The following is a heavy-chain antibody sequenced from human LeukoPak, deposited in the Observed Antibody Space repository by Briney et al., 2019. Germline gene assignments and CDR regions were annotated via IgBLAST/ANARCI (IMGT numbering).Heavy chain of an antibody. CDR3: ARHDRSGYDSRGLFDY. J-gene: IGHJ4*02. CDR2: IYYSGST. D-gene: IGHD5-12*01. Sequence: SETLSLTCTVSGGSISSYYWSWIRQPPGKGLEWIGYIYYSGSTNYNPSLKSRVTISVDTSKNQFSLKLNSVTAADTAVYYCARHDRSGYDSRGLFDYWGQGTLVTVSS. CDR1: GGSISSYY. V-gene: IGHV4-59*08.